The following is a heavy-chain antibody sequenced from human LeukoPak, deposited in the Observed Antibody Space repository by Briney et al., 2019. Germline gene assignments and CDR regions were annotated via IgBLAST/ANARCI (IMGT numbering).Heavy chain of an antibody. CDR3: ASIAWDSATSEQGFDY. D-gene: IGHD5-24*01. Sequence: GGSLRLSCAASGLIVSNNYMSWVRQAPGKGLEWVSIVYSGGHTYYADSVKGRFTISRDNSKNTLYLQMNSLRAEDTAVYYCASIAWDSATSEQGFDYWGQGTLVTVSS. CDR2: VYSGGHT. V-gene: IGHV3-66*02. J-gene: IGHJ4*02. CDR1: GLIVSNNY.